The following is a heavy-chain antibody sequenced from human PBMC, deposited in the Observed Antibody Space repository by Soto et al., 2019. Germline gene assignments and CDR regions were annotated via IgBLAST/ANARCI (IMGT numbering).Heavy chain of an antibody. D-gene: IGHD2-8*01. CDR3: AKESGVQNTWFDP. CDR2: ISASGANT. V-gene: IGHV3-23*01. J-gene: IGHJ5*02. CDR1: GFTFNTYG. Sequence: GGSLRLSCAASGFTFNTYGMRWVRQAPEKGKEWVSSISASGANTYYAASVQGRFTISRDISKNTLYLQMNSLGVEDTAVYYCAKESGVQNTWFDPWGQGTQVTVSS.